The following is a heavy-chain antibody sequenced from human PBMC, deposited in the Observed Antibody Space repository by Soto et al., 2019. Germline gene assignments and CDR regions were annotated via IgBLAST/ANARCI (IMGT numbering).Heavy chain of an antibody. J-gene: IGHJ5*02. CDR3: ARGYGGPIGWFDP. V-gene: IGHV1-3*01. D-gene: IGHD3-16*01. CDR1: GYTFTSYA. Sequence: QVKLVQSGAEVKKPGASVKVSCKASGYTFTSYAMHWVRQAPGQRLEWMGWINAGNGNTKYSPKFQGRVTITTDTSASTAYMELSSLRSEDTAVYYCARGYGGPIGWFDPWGQGTLVTVSS. CDR2: INAGNGNT.